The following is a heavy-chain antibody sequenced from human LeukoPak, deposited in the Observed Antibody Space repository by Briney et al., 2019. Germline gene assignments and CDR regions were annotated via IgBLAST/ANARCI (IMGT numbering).Heavy chain of an antibody. CDR1: KFSFSSYW. Sequence: GGCLRLSCAASKFSFSSYWMHWVRQAPGKGVGWGSRINSDGGRTNYADSVKGRFTISRDNAKNTFYLQMSSLRAEDTAVYYCARVLTASWDWFDPWGQGTLVTVSS. CDR3: ARVLTASWDWFDP. J-gene: IGHJ5*02. CDR2: INSDGGRT. D-gene: IGHD2-21*02. V-gene: IGHV3-74*01.